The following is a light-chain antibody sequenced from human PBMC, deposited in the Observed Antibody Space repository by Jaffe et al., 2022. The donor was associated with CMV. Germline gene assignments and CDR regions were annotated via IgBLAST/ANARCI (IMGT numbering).Light chain of an antibody. CDR3: AAWDDSLNGPV. CDR1: SSNIGSNA. CDR2: NNS. Sequence: QSVLTQPPSASGTPGQRVTISCSGSSSNIGSNAVNWYQQVPGTAPKLLIYNNSQRPSGVPDRISGSKSGTSASLAISGLQSEDEAEYYCAAWDDSLNGPVFGGGTKLTVL. J-gene: IGLJ3*02. V-gene: IGLV1-44*01.